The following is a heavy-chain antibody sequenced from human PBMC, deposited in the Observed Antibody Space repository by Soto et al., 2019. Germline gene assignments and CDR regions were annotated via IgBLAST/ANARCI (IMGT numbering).Heavy chain of an antibody. CDR1: GYSFTSYW. V-gene: IGHV5-51*01. CDR3: ARHKGDNWFDP. Sequence: AGSLKISCKGSGYSFTSYWIGWVRQMPGKGLGWMGIIYPGDSDTRYSPSFQGQVTISADKSINTAYLQWSSLKASDTAMYYCARHKGDNWFDPWGQGTLVTVSS. CDR2: IYPGDSDT. J-gene: IGHJ5*02.